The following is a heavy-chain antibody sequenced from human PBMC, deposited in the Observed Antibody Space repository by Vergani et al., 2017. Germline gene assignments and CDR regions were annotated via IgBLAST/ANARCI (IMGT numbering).Heavy chain of an antibody. CDR3: ARHTTYTDS. D-gene: IGHD1-1*01. CDR2: IYPADSDT. J-gene: IGHJ4*02. CDR1: EYSFGNYW. Sequence: EVELVQSGPEMRKPGESLKISCKGSEYSFGNYWIGWVRQVPGKGLEWMGIIYPADSDTPYSPSFQGQVTISADKSISTAFLQWDSLKASDTALYYCARHTTYTDSWGQGTLVTVSS. V-gene: IGHV5-51*01.